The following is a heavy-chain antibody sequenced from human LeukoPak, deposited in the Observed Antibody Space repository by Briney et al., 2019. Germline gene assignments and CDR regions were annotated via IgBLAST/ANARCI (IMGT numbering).Heavy chain of an antibody. D-gene: IGHD5-12*01. Sequence: SVKVSCTASGFTFSNSAFQWVRQARGQRLEWIGWIVVGSDSTKYAQKFQERVSITRDMSTSTVYMELSSLRSEDTAVYYRTAEIYRGHVYSYYYGMDVWGQGTTVTVFS. V-gene: IGHV1-58*01. CDR2: IVVGSDST. CDR1: GFTFSNSA. CDR3: TAEIYRGHVYSYYYGMDV. J-gene: IGHJ6*02.